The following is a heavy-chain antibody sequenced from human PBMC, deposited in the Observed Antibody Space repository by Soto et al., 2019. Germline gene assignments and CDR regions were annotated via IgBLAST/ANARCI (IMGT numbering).Heavy chain of an antibody. CDR1: GGSISSSSYY. Sequence: SETLSLTCTVSGGSISSSSYYWGWIRQPPGKGLEWIGSIYYSGSTYYNPSLKSRVTISVDTSKNQFSLMLSSVTAADTAVYYCANGRAREHDYGGNYFDYWGQGTLVTVSS. D-gene: IGHD4-17*01. CDR2: IYYSGST. V-gene: IGHV4-39*01. J-gene: IGHJ4*02. CDR3: ANGRAREHDYGGNYFDY.